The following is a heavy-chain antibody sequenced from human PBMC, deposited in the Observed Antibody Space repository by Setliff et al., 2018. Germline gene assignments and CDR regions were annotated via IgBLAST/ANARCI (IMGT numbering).Heavy chain of an antibody. CDR2: ISSSGDRT. J-gene: IGHJ5*02. V-gene: IGHV3-23*01. CDR3: ARDPNGDYVGAFDP. CDR1: GFSANHYG. D-gene: IGHD4-17*01. Sequence: GGSLRLSCAASGFSANHYGIHWVRQAPGKGLEWISYISSSGDRTYYADSVKGRFTISRDNSRNSLYLQMNSLRVEDTASYYCARDPNGDYVGAFDPWGQGILVTVSS.